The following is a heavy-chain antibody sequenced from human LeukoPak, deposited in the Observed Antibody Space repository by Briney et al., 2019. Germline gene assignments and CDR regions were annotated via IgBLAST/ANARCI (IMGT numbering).Heavy chain of an antibody. D-gene: IGHD1-26*01. J-gene: IGHJ4*02. CDR1: GFTFSSYI. Sequence: GGSLRLSCAASGFTFSSYIMKWVRQAPGKGLAWVSSIDTGGNYIYYADSVKGRFTISRDNAKNSLYLQMNSLRAEDTAVYYCAREASGNYYFDSWGRGTLVTVSS. V-gene: IGHV3-21*01. CDR2: IDTGGNYI. CDR3: AREASGNYYFDS.